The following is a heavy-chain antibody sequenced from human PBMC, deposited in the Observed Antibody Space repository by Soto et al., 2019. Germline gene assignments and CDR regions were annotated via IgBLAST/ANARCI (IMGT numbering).Heavy chain of an antibody. CDR1: GFTVSSNY. Sequence: EVQLVESGGGLVQPGGSLRLSCAASGFTVSSNYMIWVRQAPGKGLEWVSGIYSGGSTYYADSVKGRFTISRDNSKNTLYLQMNSLRAEDTAVYYCARGPTQADFDYWGQGTLVTVSS. CDR3: ARGPTQADFDY. V-gene: IGHV3-66*01. J-gene: IGHJ4*02. CDR2: IYSGGST.